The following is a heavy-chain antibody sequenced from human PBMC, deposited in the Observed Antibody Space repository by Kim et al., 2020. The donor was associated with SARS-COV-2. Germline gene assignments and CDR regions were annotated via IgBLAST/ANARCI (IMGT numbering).Heavy chain of an antibody. CDR1: GYTFTSYD. CDR3: ARNLISSFGTQGRGQPAVVE. V-gene: IGHV1-8*01. J-gene: IGHJ4*02. CDR2: MNPNSGNT. D-gene: IGHD2-15*01. Sequence: ASVKVSCKASGYTFTSYDINWVRQSTGQGLEWMGWMNPNSGNTGYAQKFQGRVTMTRNTSISTAYMELSSLRSEDTAVYYCARNLISSFGTQGRGQPAVVEWGQGTLVTVSS.